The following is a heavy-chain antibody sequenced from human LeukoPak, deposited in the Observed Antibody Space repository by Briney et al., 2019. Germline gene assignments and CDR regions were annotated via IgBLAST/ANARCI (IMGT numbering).Heavy chain of an antibody. D-gene: IGHD6-13*01. CDR1: GFTFSNYP. CDR2: IHSNGIST. J-gene: IGHJ4*02. CDR3: ARFIAAPYYFDY. Sequence: GGSLRLSCAASGFTFSNYPIHWVRQAPGKGLEFVSSIHSNGISTYYGNSVKGRFTVSRDNSKNTVYLQMGSLREEDMAVYYCARFIAAPYYFDYWGRGTLVTVSS. V-gene: IGHV3-64*01.